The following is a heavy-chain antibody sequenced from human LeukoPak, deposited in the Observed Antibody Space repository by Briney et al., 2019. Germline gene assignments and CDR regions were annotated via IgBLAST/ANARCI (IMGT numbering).Heavy chain of an antibody. CDR3: ATLPDAFDI. CDR1: GFTFSSYG. CDR2: IRYDGSNK. Sequence: GGSLRLSCAASGFTFSSYGMHWVRQAPGKGLEWVAFIRYDGSNKYYADSVKGRFTISRDNAKDSMYLQMNNLRAEDTAVYYCATLPDAFDIWGQGTMVTVSS. V-gene: IGHV3-30*02. J-gene: IGHJ3*02.